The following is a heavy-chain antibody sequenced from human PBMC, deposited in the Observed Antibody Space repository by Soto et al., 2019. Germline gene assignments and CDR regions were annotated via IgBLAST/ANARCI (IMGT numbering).Heavy chain of an antibody. CDR3: TTWRSSSWFDY. CDR1: GYSFSTYS. V-gene: IGHV5-51*01. Sequence: GESLKISCKGSGYSFSTYSIGWVRQMPGKGLEWMGNIFSSDSYARYSPSFQGQVTISVDRSISTAYLQWSSLKASDTAMYYCTTWRSSSWFDYWDQGTQVTVSS. CDR2: IFSSDSYA. J-gene: IGHJ4*02. D-gene: IGHD6-13*01.